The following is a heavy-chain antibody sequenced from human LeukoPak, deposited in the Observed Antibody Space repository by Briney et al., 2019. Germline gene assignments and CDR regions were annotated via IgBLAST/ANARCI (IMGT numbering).Heavy chain of an antibody. CDR2: ISVYNGNT. CDR1: GYTFTSYS. V-gene: IGHV1-18*01. Sequence: ASVTVSCKASGYTFTSYSINWVRQAPGQGLEWMGWISVYNGNTNYAQKLQGRVTMTTDTSTSTAYMELRSLRSDDTAVYYCARTPRAVVTRGDYWGQGTLVTVSS. J-gene: IGHJ4*02. CDR3: ARTPRAVVTRGDY. D-gene: IGHD2-21*02.